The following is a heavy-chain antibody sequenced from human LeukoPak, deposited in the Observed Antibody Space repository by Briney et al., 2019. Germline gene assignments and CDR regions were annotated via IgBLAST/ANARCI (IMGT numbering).Heavy chain of an antibody. CDR1: AYTFTGYY. Sequence: ASVKVSCKASAYTFTGYYIHWVRQAPGQGLEWMGWINPNSGGTNLAQKFQGRVTMTRDTAISTVYMELRRLRSDDTAVYYCARVRPLNFGGGSRHSVAYYYYYLGVWGKGTTVTGSS. D-gene: IGHD2-15*01. J-gene: IGHJ6*03. CDR3: ARVRPLNFGGGSRHSVAYYYYYLGV. V-gene: IGHV1-2*02. CDR2: INPNSGGT.